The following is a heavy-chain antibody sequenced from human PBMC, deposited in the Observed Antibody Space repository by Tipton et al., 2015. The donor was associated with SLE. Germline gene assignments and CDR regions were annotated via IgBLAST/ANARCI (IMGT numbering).Heavy chain of an antibody. V-gene: IGHV3-23*01. CDR1: GFTFSSYA. CDR2: ISGSGGST. J-gene: IGHJ3*02. D-gene: IGHD2-21*01. Sequence: SLRLSCAASGFTFSSYAMSWVRQAPGKGLEWVSAISGSGGSTYYADSVKGRFTISRDNSKNTLYLQMNSLRAEDTAVYYCAKDIHPGQNAFDIWGQGTMVTVSS. CDR3: AKDIHPGQNAFDI.